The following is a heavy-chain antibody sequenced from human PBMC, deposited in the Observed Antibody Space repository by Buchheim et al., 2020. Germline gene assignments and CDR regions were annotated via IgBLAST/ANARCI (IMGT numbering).Heavy chain of an antibody. CDR2: ISYDGSNK. Sequence: QVQLVESGGGVVQPGRSLRLSCAASGFTFSSYGMHWVRQAPGKGLEWVAVISYDGSNKYYADSVKGRFTISRDNYKHTLYLQMNSLRAEDTAVYYCAKGKAYTTIDYWGQGTL. D-gene: IGHD3-16*01. CDR3: AKGKAYTTIDY. J-gene: IGHJ4*02. CDR1: GFTFSSYG. V-gene: IGHV3-30*18.